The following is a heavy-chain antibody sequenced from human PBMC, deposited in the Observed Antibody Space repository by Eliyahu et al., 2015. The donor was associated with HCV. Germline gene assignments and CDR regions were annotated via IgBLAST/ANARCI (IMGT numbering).Heavy chain of an antibody. D-gene: IGHD3-3*02. CDR3: ARIASTDGGFAF. J-gene: IGHJ4*02. V-gene: IGHV3-74*01. CDR2: ITSDGST. CDR1: GFTFSSFW. Sequence: EVQLVESGGGXVQPGGSLXLSCAXSGFTFSSFWMHWVRQAPGKGLVWVSRITSDGSTGYADSVKGRFSISRDNAKNTVYLQMNSLRAEDTAVYYCARIASTDGGFAFWGQGTLVTVSS.